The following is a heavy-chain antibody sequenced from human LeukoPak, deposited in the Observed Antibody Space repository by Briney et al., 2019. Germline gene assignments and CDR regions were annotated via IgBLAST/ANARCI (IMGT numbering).Heavy chain of an antibody. V-gene: IGHV4-38-2*01. CDR3: ARMAVSYYYDSSTYSPVAFDV. D-gene: IGHD3-22*01. CDR1: GYSISSGYY. Sequence: PSETLSLTCAVSGYSISSGYYWGWFRQPPGKGLEWIGCMYHSGSTYYNPSLKSRVTISVDTSKNQFSLKLSSVTAADTAVDYCARMAVSYYYDSSTYSPVAFDVWAQGTMVTVSS. CDR2: MYHSGST. J-gene: IGHJ3*01.